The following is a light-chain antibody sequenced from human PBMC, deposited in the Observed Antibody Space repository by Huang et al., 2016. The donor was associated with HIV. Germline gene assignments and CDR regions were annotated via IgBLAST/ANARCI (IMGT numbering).Light chain of an antibody. Sequence: DIQMTQSPSSLSASVGDRVTITCRARQSIKCYLNWYQQKPGKAPKVLIYAASSLQSGVPSRFSGSVSGTDFTLTINSLQPEDFAIYYCQQSYNTPLTFGGGTRLEIK. CDR2: AAS. V-gene: IGKV1-39*01. CDR1: QSIKCY. J-gene: IGKJ4*01. CDR3: QQSYNTPLT.